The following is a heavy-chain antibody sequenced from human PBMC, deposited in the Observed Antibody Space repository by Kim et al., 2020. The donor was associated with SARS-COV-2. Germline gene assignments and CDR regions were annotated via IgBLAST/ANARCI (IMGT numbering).Heavy chain of an antibody. D-gene: IGHD6-19*01. CDR1: GFTFSYYW. CDR2: INGDGSST. V-gene: IGHV3-74*01. Sequence: GGSLRLSCSASGFTFSYYWMHWVRQPPGKGLVWVSRINGDGSSTSYADSVKGRFTLSRDNAKNTLYLQMNSLRADDTAVYYCAGDPDYRGWSQFDYWGQGILVTVSS. CDR3: AGDPDYRGWSQFDY. J-gene: IGHJ4*02.